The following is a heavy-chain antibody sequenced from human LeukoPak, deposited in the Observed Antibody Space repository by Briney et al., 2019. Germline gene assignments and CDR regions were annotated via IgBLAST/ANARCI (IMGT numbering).Heavy chain of an antibody. V-gene: IGHV1-18*01. CDR3: ARGWYRGGNYPPLTDY. J-gene: IGHJ4*02. Sequence: ASVKVSCKASGYTFTSYGISWVRQAPGQGLERMGWISAYNGNTNYAQKLQGRVTMTTDTSTSTAYMELRSLRSDDTAVYYCARGWYRGGNYPPLTDYWGQGTLVTVSS. CDR2: ISAYNGNT. CDR1: GYTFTSYG. D-gene: IGHD4-23*01.